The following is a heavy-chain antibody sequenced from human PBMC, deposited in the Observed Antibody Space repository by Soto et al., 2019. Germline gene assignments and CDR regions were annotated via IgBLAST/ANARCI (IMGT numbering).Heavy chain of an antibody. CDR1: GFTFDDYA. D-gene: IGHD3-22*01. CDR3: AKAYHYYDSSGYYPRYYYYYGMDV. Sequence: GGSLRLSCAASGFTFDDYAMHWVRQAPGKGLEWVSGISWNSGSIGYADSVKGRFTISRDNAKNSLYLQMNSLRAEDTALYYCAKAYHYYDSSGYYPRYYYYYGMDVWGQGTTVTVSS. CDR2: ISWNSGSI. J-gene: IGHJ6*02. V-gene: IGHV3-9*01.